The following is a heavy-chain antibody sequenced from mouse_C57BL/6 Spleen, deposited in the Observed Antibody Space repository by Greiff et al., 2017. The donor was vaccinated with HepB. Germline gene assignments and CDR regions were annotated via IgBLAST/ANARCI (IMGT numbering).Heavy chain of an antibody. CDR2: IDPSDSYT. D-gene: IGHD2-5*01. J-gene: IGHJ3*01. V-gene: IGHV1-50*01. CDR3: ARSHSNPAWFAY. CDR1: GYTFTSYW. Sequence: QVQLKQPGAELVKPGASVKLSCKASGYTFTSYWMQWVKQRPGQGLEWIGEIDPSDSYTNYNQKFKGKATLTVDTSSSTAYMQLSSLTSEDSAVYYCARSHSNPAWFAYWGQGTLVTVSA.